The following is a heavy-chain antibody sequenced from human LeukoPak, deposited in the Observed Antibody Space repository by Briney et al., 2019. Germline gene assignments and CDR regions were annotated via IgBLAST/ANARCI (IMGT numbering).Heavy chain of an antibody. Sequence: GGSLRLSCGASGFTFSSYAMSWVRQAPGKGLEWVSAISVSGGSTYYADSVKGRFTIPRDNSRNTLYLQMSSLRAEDTAVYYCAKAADYSSSWYSPSPWGQGTLVTVSS. CDR1: GFTFSSYA. CDR3: AKAADYSSSWYSPSP. J-gene: IGHJ4*02. D-gene: IGHD6-13*01. V-gene: IGHV3-23*01. CDR2: ISVSGGST.